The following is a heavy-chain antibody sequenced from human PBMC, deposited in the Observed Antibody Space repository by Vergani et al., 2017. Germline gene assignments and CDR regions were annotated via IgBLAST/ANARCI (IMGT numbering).Heavy chain of an antibody. D-gene: IGHD6-19*01. J-gene: IGHJ5*02. V-gene: IGHV4-39*01. CDR3: ARHSTVEWMVTLGWIDT. CDR2: IYYSGST. Sequence: QLQLQESGPGLVKPSATLSLTCSVSGASIRSSNYYWGWFRQPPGQGLEWMASIYYSGSTSYNPSLKSRVTISVDTAKNQFSLKLSSVTATDTAVYFCARHSTVEWMVTLGWIDTWGQGILVTVSS. CDR1: GASIRSSNYY.